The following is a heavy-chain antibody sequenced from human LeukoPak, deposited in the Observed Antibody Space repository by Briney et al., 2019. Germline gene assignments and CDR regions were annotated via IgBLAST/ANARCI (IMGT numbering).Heavy chain of an antibody. CDR3: AREQGSSSSGRYGLDV. V-gene: IGHV1-46*01. CDR1: GYTFISYY. D-gene: IGHD6-6*01. Sequence: GASVKVSCKASGYTFISYYIHWVRQPPGQGLEWMGIINPSGGSTSYAQKFQGRVTMTRDTSTSTVYMELSSLRSEDTAVYYCAREQGSSSSGRYGLDVWGQGTTVTVSS. CDR2: INPSGGST. J-gene: IGHJ6*02.